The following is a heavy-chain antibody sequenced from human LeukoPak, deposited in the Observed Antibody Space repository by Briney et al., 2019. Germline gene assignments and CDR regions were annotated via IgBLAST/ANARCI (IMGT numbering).Heavy chain of an antibody. D-gene: IGHD3-22*01. V-gene: IGHV4-59*08. J-gene: IGHJ3*02. CDR2: IYYSGST. CDR3: ARPTDSSGDAFDI. CDR1: GGSINKYY. Sequence: PSETLSLTCTVSGGSINKYYWSWIRQPPGKGLEWIGYIYYSGSTNYNPSLQSRVTISVDTSKNQFSLKLSSVTAADTAVYYCARPTDSSGDAFDIWGQGTMVTVSS.